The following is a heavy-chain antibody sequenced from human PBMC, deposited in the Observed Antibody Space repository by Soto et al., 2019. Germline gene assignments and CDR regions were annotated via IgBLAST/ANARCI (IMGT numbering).Heavy chain of an antibody. CDR2: ISSSTGTI. V-gene: IGHV3-48*02. D-gene: IGHD6-19*01. CDR3: ARDSAGTY. Sequence: GSLRLSCVASGFTFSSYSMNWVRQAPGKGLEWLSYISSSTGTIFYADSVKGRFTISRDNAKNSLYLQMDSLRDEDTAVYYCARDSAGTYWGQGTLVTVSS. J-gene: IGHJ4*02. CDR1: GFTFSSYS.